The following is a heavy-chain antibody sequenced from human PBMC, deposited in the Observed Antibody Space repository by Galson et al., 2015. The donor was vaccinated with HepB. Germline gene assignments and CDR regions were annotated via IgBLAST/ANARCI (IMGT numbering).Heavy chain of an antibody. CDR1: GFTFSTYG. Sequence: SLRLSCAASGFTFSTYGMHWVRQAPGKGLEWVALISYDGTNKYYADSVKGRFTISRDNSKNTLYLQMNSLRAEDTAVYYCAKDTRTDSLLSYWGQGTLVTVSS. CDR3: AKDTRTDSLLSY. J-gene: IGHJ4*02. D-gene: IGHD1-14*01. CDR2: ISYDGTNK. V-gene: IGHV3-30*18.